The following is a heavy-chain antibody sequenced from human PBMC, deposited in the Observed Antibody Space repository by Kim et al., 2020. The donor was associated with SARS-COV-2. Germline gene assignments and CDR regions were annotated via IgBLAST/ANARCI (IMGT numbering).Heavy chain of an antibody. J-gene: IGHJ5*02. CDR1: GGSISSGSYY. CDR2: IYTSGST. V-gene: IGHV4-61*02. D-gene: IGHD6-13*01. CDR3: ARDDGSSWPHNWFDP. Sequence: SETLSLTCTVSGGSISSGSYYWSWIRQPAGKGLEWIGRIYTSGSTNYNPSLKSRVTISVDTSKNQFSLKLSSVTAADTAVYYCARDDGSSWPHNWFDPWGQGTLVTVSS.